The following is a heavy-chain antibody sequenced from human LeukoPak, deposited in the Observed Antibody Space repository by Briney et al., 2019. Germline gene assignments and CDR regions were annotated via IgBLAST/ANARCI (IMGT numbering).Heavy chain of an antibody. CDR1: GGSISSSSYY. D-gene: IGHD4-17*01. CDR3: ASIPNYGDLGGRGRYYFDY. V-gene: IGHV4-39*01. J-gene: IGHJ4*02. Sequence: SETLSLTCTVSGGSISSSSYYWGWIRQPPGKGLEWIGSIYYSGSTYYNPSLKSRVTISVDTSKNQFSLKLSSVTAADAAVYYCASIPNYGDLGGRGRYYFDYWGQGTLVTVSS. CDR2: IYYSGST.